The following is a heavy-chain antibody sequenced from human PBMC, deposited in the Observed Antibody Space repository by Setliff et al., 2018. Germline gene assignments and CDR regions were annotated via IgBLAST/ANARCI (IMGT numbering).Heavy chain of an antibody. J-gene: IGHJ5*02. CDR1: GVTVSDAW. Sequence: GESLRLSCAASGVTVSDAWMGCVRQTPGKGLDWVGRIKSKTDGGTTDYAAPVKGRLTISRDDSKNTLYLQMNSLKTEDTAVYYCVKLVPQAISSDPCGQGTLVTVSS. D-gene: IGHD3-10*01. V-gene: IGHV3-15*01. CDR2: IKSKTDGGTT. CDR3: VKLVPQAISSDP.